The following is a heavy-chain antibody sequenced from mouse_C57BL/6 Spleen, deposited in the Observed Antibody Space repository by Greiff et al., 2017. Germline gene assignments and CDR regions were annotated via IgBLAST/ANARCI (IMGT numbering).Heavy chain of an antibody. V-gene: IGHV2-9-1*01. CDR1: GFSLTSYA. Sequence: VQLQQSGPGLVAPSQSLSITCTVSGFSLTSYAISWVRQPPGKGLEWLGVIWTGGGTNYNSALKSRLSISKDNSKSQVFLKMNSLQTDDTARYXCARKGGSSGYLYAMDYWGQGTSVTVSS. D-gene: IGHD3-2*02. J-gene: IGHJ4*01. CDR3: ARKGGSSGYLYAMDY. CDR2: IWTGGGT.